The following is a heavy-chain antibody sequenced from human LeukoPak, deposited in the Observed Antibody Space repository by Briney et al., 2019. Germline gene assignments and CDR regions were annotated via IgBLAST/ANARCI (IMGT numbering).Heavy chain of an antibody. D-gene: IGHD6-13*01. CDR2: INRDGTEK. CDR3: AREAYRIAAAGGFDY. Sequence: GGSLRLSCAASGFIFSGYWMNWVRQAPGKGLEWVANINRDGTEKYSADSVKGRFTISRDNAKNSLYLQMNSLRAEDTAVYYCAREAYRIAAAGGFDYWGQGTLVTVSS. J-gene: IGHJ4*02. V-gene: IGHV3-7*01. CDR1: GFIFSGYW.